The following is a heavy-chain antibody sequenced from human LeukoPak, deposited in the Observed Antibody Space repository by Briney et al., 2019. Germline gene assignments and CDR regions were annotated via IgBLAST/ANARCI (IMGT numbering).Heavy chain of an antibody. J-gene: IGHJ4*02. D-gene: IGHD3-22*01. CDR1: GGSISSYY. CDR2: IYYSGST. Sequence: PSETLSHTCTASGGSISSYYWSWIRQPPGKGLEWIWYIYYSGSTTYNPSLKSRVTISVDTSKKQFSLKLSSVTAADTAVYYCARRTYVYDSSGYYFDSWGQGTLVTVSS. V-gene: IGHV4-59*01. CDR3: ARRTYVYDSSGYYFDS.